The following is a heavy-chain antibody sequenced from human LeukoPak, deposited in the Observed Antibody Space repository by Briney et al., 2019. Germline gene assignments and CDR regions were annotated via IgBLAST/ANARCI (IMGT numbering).Heavy chain of an antibody. V-gene: IGHV1-69*13. CDR1: GGTFSSYA. CDR2: IIPIFGTA. J-gene: IGHJ5*02. CDR3: AREEREMATIGVSWFDP. Sequence: SVKVSCKASGGTFSSYAISWVRQAPGQGLEWMGGIIPIFGTANYAQKFQGRVTITADESTSTAYMELSSLRSEDTAVYYCAREEREMATIGVSWFDPWGQGTLVTVSS. D-gene: IGHD5-24*01.